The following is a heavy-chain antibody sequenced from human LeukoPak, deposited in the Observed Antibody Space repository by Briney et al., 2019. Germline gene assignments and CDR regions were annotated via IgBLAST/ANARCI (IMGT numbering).Heavy chain of an antibody. J-gene: IGHJ4*02. CDR1: GGSFSGYY. CDR3: ARGLGSRFYYDSSGYYQY. D-gene: IGHD3-22*01. CDR2: INHSGST. Sequence: SETLPLTCAVYGGSFSGYYWSWIRQPPGKGLEWIGEINHSGSTNYNPSLKSRVTISVDTSKNQFSLKLSSVTAADTAVYYCARGLGSRFYYDSSGYYQYWGQGTLVTVSS. V-gene: IGHV4-34*01.